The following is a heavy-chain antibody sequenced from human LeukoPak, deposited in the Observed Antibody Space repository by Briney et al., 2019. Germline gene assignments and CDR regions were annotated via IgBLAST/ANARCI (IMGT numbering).Heavy chain of an antibody. V-gene: IGHV3-23*01. Sequence: GGSLRLSCAASGFTFSSYAMSWVRQAPGKGLEWVSGISGSGGSKNYAVSVKGRFTISRDNSKSTLYLQMNSLRADDTAVYSCAKEMTMVTADYWGQGTLVTVSS. CDR3: AKEMTMVTADY. J-gene: IGHJ4*02. CDR2: ISGSGGSK. D-gene: IGHD4/OR15-4a*01. CDR1: GFTFSSYA.